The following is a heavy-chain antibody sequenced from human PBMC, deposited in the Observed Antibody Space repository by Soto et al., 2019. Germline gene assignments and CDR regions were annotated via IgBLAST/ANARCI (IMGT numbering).Heavy chain of an antibody. Sequence: GASVKVSCKASGYTFTGYYMHWVRQAPGQGLEWMGWINPNSGGTNYAQKFQGWVTMTRDTSISTAYMELSRLRSDDTAVYYCASSALGRGVAGDHDAFDSWGQGTRVSVSS. CDR2: INPNSGGT. J-gene: IGHJ3*02. D-gene: IGHD6-19*01. CDR3: ASSALGRGVAGDHDAFDS. CDR1: GYTFTGYY. V-gene: IGHV1-2*04.